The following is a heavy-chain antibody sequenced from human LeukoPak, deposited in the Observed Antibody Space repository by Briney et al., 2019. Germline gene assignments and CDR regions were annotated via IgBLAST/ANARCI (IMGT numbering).Heavy chain of an antibody. CDR2: IIPIFGTA. D-gene: IGHD5-12*01. CDR1: GGTFSSYA. Sequence: GASVKVSCKASGGTFSSYAISWVRQAPGQGLEWMGGIIPIFGTANYAQKFQGRVTITADVSTSTAYMELSSLRSEDTAVYYCARVPGYSGYDYVGYFDYWGQGTLVTVSS. J-gene: IGHJ4*02. V-gene: IGHV1-69*01. CDR3: ARVPGYSGYDYVGYFDY.